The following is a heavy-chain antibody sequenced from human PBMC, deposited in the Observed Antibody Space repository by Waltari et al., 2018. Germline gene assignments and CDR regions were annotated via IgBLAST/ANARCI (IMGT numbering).Heavy chain of an antibody. J-gene: IGHJ4*02. D-gene: IGHD2-2*01. Sequence: QVQLQESGQGLVKPSGTLSLTCAVSGDSISGNYWWSWVRQSPEKGLEWIGQVHHSGKTHYNPSLQSRVTISVDKPKNQFSLNLNSVTAADTAVYYCAGDRAIGIFFDYWGRGTLVTVSS. CDR1: GDSISGNYW. CDR3: AGDRAIGIFFDY. CDR2: VHHSGKT. V-gene: IGHV4-4*02.